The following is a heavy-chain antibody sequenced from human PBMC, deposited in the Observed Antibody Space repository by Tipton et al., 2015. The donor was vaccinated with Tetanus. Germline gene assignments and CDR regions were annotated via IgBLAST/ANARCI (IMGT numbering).Heavy chain of an antibody. J-gene: IGHJ5*02. Sequence: QVQLVQSGAEVKKTGASVKVSCKASGYTFTHYGVNWVRQATRQELEWMGWISPFNENVNYAEKFQGRLTMTTDRSTATIYMDLRSLGSDDTAVYYCARGRGLGPHEYFEHWGQGTLVTVSS. CDR1: GYTFTHYG. V-gene: IGHV1-18*01. D-gene: IGHD6-19*01. CDR3: ARGRGLGPHEYFEH. CDR2: ISPFNENV.